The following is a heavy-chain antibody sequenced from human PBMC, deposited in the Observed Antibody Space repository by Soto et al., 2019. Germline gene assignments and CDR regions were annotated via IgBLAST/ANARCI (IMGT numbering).Heavy chain of an antibody. D-gene: IGHD2-15*01. Sequence: QVQLVESGGGVVQPGRSLRLSCAASGFTFSSYAMHWVRQAPGKGLEWVAVISYDGSNKYYADSVKGRFTISRDNSKNTLYLQMNSLRAEDTAVYYCARGSVVAATIDYWGQGTLVTVSS. CDR3: ARGSVVAATIDY. J-gene: IGHJ4*02. V-gene: IGHV3-30-3*01. CDR2: ISYDGSNK. CDR1: GFTFSSYA.